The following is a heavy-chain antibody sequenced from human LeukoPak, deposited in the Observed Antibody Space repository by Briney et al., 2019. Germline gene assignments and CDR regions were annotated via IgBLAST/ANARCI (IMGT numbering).Heavy chain of an antibody. Sequence: SETLSLTCTVSGGSISSSSYYWGWIRQPPGKGLEWIGSIYYSGSTYYNPSLKSRVTISVDTSKNQFSLKLSSVTAADTAVYYCAFLLPDSYCISPSCYPYYMDVWGKGTTVTVSS. V-gene: IGHV4-39*01. CDR1: GGSISSSSYY. CDR2: IYYSGST. J-gene: IGHJ6*03. CDR3: AFLLPDSYCISPSCYPYYMDV. D-gene: IGHD2-2*01.